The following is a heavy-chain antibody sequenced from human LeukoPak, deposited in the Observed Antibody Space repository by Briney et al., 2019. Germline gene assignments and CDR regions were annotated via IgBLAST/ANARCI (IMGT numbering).Heavy chain of an antibody. CDR1: GFIFSDYY. Sequence: GGSLRLSCAASGFIFSDYYMSWIRQAPGKGLEWVSYISSSSSYTNYADSVKGQFTISRDNAKNSLYLQMNSLRGEDSAVYYCAIDLVAAGKIDWAQGTLVSLSS. J-gene: IGHJ4*02. V-gene: IGHV3-11*06. CDR2: ISSSSSYT. D-gene: IGHD6-13*01. CDR3: AIDLVAAGKID.